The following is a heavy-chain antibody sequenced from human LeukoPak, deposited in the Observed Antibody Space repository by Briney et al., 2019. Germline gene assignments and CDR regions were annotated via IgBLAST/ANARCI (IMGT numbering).Heavy chain of an antibody. D-gene: IGHD5-24*01. CDR3: ARDIQDGDGHPFDY. J-gene: IGHJ4*02. CDR1: GYTFISYG. V-gene: IGHV1-18*01. CDR2: ISAYNGNT. Sequence: ASVKVSCKASGYTFISYGISWVRQAPGQGLEWMGWISAYNGNTNYAQKLQGRVTMTTDTSTNTAYMDLRSLRSDDTAVYYCARDIQDGDGHPFDYWAREPWSPSPQ.